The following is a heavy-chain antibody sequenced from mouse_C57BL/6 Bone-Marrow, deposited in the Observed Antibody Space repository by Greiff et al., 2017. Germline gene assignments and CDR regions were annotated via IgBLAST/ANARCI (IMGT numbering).Heavy chain of an antibody. D-gene: IGHD1-1*01. Sequence: QVQLQQPGAELVKPGASVKLSCKASGYTFTSYWMHWVKQRPGQGLEWIGMIHPNSGSTNYNEKFKSKATLTVDNSSSTAYMQLSSLTSEDSAVYYCARRGYGSSYDWYFDVWGTGTTVTVSS. J-gene: IGHJ1*03. CDR1: GYTFTSYW. V-gene: IGHV1-64*01. CDR2: IHPNSGST. CDR3: ARRGYGSSYDWYFDV.